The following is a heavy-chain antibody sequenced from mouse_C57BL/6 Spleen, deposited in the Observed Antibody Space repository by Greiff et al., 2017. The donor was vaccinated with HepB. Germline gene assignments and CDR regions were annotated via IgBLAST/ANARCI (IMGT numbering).Heavy chain of an antibody. Sequence: VQLQQSGAELVRPGASVKLSCTASGFNIKDYYMHWVKQRPEQGLEWIGRIDPEDGDTEYAPKFQGKATMTADKSSNTAYLQLSSLTSEDTAVYYCTTWNYYGSSPLDYWGQGTTLTVSS. CDR1: GFNIKDYY. CDR2: IDPEDGDT. J-gene: IGHJ2*01. CDR3: TTWNYYGSSPLDY. V-gene: IGHV14-1*01. D-gene: IGHD1-1*01.